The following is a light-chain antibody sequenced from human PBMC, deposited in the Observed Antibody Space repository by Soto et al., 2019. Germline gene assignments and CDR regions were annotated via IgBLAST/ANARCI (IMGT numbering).Light chain of an antibody. CDR1: QSISSN. Sequence: DIQVTRSPSSLSASVGDRVTITCRASQSISSNLNWYQQKPGKAPRLLIYAASRLQGGVSSRFSGSGSGTDFTLTISRLQTEHFATYYCQQSHSSTWTFGQGTRWIA. J-gene: IGKJ1*01. CDR3: QQSHSSTWT. CDR2: AAS. V-gene: IGKV1-39*01.